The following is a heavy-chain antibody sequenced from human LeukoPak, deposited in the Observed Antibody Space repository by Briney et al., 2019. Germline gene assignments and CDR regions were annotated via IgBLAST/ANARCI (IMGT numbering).Heavy chain of an antibody. D-gene: IGHD3-22*01. J-gene: IGHJ4*02. CDR2: ISAYNGNT. Sequence: ASVKVSCKASGYTFTSYGISWVRQAPGQGLEWMGWISAYNGNTNYAQKLQGRVTMTTDTSTSTAYMELRSLRSDDTAVYYCAGEGDSSGYLYYFDYWGQGTLVTVSS. CDR3: AGEGDSSGYLYYFDY. V-gene: IGHV1-18*01. CDR1: GYTFTSYG.